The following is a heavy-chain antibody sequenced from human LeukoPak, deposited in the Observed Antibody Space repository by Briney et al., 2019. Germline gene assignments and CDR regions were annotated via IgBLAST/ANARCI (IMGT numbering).Heavy chain of an antibody. V-gene: IGHV3-11*01. Sequence: GGSLRLSCAASGFTFSDYYMSWIRQAPGKGLEWVSYISSSGSTIYYADSVKGRFTISRDNAKNSLYLQMNSLRAEDTALYYCAKDIASGSGPYYGMDVWGQGTTVTVSS. D-gene: IGHD6-19*01. J-gene: IGHJ6*02. CDR1: GFTFSDYY. CDR2: ISSSGSTI. CDR3: AKDIASGSGPYYGMDV.